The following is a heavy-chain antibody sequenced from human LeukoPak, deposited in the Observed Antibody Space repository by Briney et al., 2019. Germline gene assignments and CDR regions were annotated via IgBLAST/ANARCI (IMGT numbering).Heavy chain of an antibody. CDR3: AKANMITFGGVIAN. V-gene: IGHV3-23*01. CDR1: GFTFSSYA. CDR2: ISGSGGST. J-gene: IGHJ4*02. D-gene: IGHD3-16*02. Sequence: GGSLRLSCAASGFTFSSYAMSWVRQAPGKGLEWVSAISGSGGSTYYADSVKGRFTISRVNSKNTLYLQMNSLRAEDTAVYYCAKANMITFGGVIANWGQGTLVTVSS.